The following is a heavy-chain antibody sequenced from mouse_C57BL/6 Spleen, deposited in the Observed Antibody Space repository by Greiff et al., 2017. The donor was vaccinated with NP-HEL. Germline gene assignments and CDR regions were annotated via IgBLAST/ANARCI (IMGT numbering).Heavy chain of an antibody. CDR2: IYPGSGST. CDR1: GYTFTSYW. J-gene: IGHJ4*01. D-gene: IGHD3-2*02. CDR3: ARSAQATDYAMDY. V-gene: IGHV1-55*01. Sequence: QVQLKQHGAELVKPGASVKMSCKASGYTFTSYWITWVKQRPGQGLEWIGDIYPGSGSTNYNEKFKSKATLTVDTSSSTAYMQLSSLTSEDSAVYYCARSAQATDYAMDYWGQGTSVTVSS.